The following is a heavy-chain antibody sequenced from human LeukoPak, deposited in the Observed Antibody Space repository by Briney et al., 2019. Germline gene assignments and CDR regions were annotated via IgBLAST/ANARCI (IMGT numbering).Heavy chain of an antibody. CDR1: GYSFTSYW. J-gene: IGHJ6*03. V-gene: IGHV5-51*01. CDR2: IYPGDSDT. Sequence: GESLKISCKGSGYSFTSYWIGWVRQMPGKGLEWMGIIYPGDSDTRYSPSFQGQGTISADKSISTAYLQWSSLKASDTALYYCARATRDYGPYYYYYMDVWGKGTTVTVSS. D-gene: IGHD4-17*01. CDR3: ARATRDYGPYYYYYMDV.